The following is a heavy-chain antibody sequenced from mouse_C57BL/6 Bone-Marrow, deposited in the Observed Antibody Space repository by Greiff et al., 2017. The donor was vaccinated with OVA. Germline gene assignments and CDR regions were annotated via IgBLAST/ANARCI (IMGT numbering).Heavy chain of an antibody. Sequence: QVQLQQSGAELVRPGTSVKVSCKASGYAFTNYLIEWVKQRPGQGLEWIGVINPGSGGTNYNEKFKGKATLTADKSSSTAYMQLSSLTSEDSAVYICAREQISTVDYFDYWGQGTTLTVSS. CDR3: AREQISTVDYFDY. CDR2: INPGSGGT. V-gene: IGHV1-54*01. J-gene: IGHJ2*01. CDR1: GYAFTNYL. D-gene: IGHD1-1*01.